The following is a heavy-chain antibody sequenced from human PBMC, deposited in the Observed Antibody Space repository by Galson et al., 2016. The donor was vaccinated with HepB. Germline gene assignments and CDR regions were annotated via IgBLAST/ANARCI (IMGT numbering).Heavy chain of an antibody. J-gene: IGHJ4*02. CDR1: GFTFSSYA. V-gene: IGHV3-30-3*01. CDR3: ARERLPGTTGTMVY. D-gene: IGHD1-1*01. CDR2: ISYDGSIK. Sequence: SLRLSCAASGFTFSSYAMHWVRQTPGKGLEWVAIISYDGSIKYYADSVKGRFTISRDNSKNTLYVQMNSLRAEDTAVYYCARERLPGTTGTMVYWGQGTLVTVSS.